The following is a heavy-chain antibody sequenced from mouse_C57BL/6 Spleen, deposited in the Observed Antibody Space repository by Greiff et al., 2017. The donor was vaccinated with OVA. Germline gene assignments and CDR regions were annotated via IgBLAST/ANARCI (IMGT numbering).Heavy chain of an antibody. V-gene: IGHV1-5*01. J-gene: IGHJ2*01. CDR2: IYPGNSDT. D-gene: IGHD2-2*01. CDR1: GYTFTSYW. CDR3: TRERVYYGYPHFDY. Sequence: VQLQQSGTVLARPGASVKMSCKTSGYTFTSYWMHWVKQRPGQGLEWIGAIYPGNSDTSYNQKFKGKAKLTAVTSASTAYMELSSLTNEDSAVYYCTRERVYYGYPHFDYWGQGTTLTVSS.